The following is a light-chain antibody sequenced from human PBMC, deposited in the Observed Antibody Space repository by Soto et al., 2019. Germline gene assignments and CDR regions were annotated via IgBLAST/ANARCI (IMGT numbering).Light chain of an antibody. Sequence: QAVVTQSSSASASLGSSVKLTCTLSNGHSSYIIAWHQQQPGKAPRYLMKLEGSGSYHKGSGVPDRFSGSSTGADRYLTISNLQSEDEADYYCETWDFNTRVFGGGTKLTVL. CDR1: NGHSSYI. V-gene: IGLV4-60*03. J-gene: IGLJ2*01. CDR2: LEGSGSY. CDR3: ETWDFNTRV.